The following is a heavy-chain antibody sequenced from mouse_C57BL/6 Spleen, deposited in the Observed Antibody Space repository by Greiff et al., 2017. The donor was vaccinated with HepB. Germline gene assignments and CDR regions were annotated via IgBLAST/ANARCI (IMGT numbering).Heavy chain of an antibody. CDR3: ARDYSTRYYAMDY. Sequence: VQLKESGGGLVKPGGSLKLSCAASGFTFSDYGMHWVRQAPEKGLEWVAYISSGSSTIYYADTVKGRFTISRDNAKNTLFLQMTSLRSEDTAMYYCARDYSTRYYAMDYWGQGTSVTVSS. CDR1: GFTFSDYG. V-gene: IGHV5-17*01. J-gene: IGHJ4*01. D-gene: IGHD2-5*01. CDR2: ISSGSSTI.